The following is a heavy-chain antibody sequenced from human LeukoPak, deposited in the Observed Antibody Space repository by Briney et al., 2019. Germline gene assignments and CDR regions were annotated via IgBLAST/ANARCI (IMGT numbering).Heavy chain of an antibody. CDR1: GFTFSDSA. V-gene: IGHV3-73*01. Sequence: GGSLKLSCAASGFTFSDSAFHWVRQASGKGLEWVGRIRSKPNSYATAYTASVKGRFTISRDDSKNMAYLQMNSLNTEHTAMYYCTRHLIGSTPFDYWGQGTLVSVSS. CDR3: TRHLIGSTPFDY. J-gene: IGHJ4*02. D-gene: IGHD2-15*01. CDR2: IRSKPNSYAT.